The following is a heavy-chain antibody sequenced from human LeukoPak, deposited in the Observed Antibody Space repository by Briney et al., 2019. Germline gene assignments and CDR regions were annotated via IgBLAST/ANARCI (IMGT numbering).Heavy chain of an antibody. CDR3: ARVNINNWHSCDY. CDR1: GGSISSNNW. D-gene: IGHD1-1*01. V-gene: IGHV4-4*02. CDR2: IYHSGSP. Sequence: SETLSLTCAVSGGSISSNNWWGWVRQPPGKGLEWIGEIYHSGSPNFNPSLKSRVTISVDKSRNHFSLNLSSVTAADTAVYYCARVNINNWHSCDYWGQGTLVTVSS. J-gene: IGHJ4*02.